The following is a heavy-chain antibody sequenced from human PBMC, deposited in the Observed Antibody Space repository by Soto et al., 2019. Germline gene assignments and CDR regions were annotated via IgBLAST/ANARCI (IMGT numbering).Heavy chain of an antibody. J-gene: IGHJ4*02. V-gene: IGHV3-30*18. CDR2: ISYDGSNK. D-gene: IGHD3-22*01. Sequence: GGSLRLSCAASGFTFSNAWMSWVRQAPGKGLEWVAVISYDGSNKYYADSVKGRFTISRDNSKNTLYLQMNSLRAEDTAVYYCAKDLGHDSSWGQGTLVTVSS. CDR3: AKDLGHDSS. CDR1: GFTFSNAW.